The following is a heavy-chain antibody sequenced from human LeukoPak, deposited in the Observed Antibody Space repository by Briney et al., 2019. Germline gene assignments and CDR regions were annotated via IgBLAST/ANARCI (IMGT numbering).Heavy chain of an antibody. CDR2: INPSCGCT. D-gene: IGHD2-2*01. Sequence: ASVKVSCKASGYTFTSYYMHWVRQAPGQGLEWMGIINPSCGCTSYPQKFQGRATMTTDTPISPAYMDPRSLPSDEAAVYYLAEDIVVVPDRLRWGTLDYWGQGTLVTVPS. J-gene: IGHJ4*02. V-gene: IGHV1-46*01. CDR1: GYTFTSYY. CDR3: AEDIVVVPDRLRWGTLDY.